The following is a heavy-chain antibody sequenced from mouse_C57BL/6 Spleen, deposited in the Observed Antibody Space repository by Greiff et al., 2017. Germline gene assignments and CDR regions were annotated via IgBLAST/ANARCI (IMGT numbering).Heavy chain of an antibody. J-gene: IGHJ4*01. D-gene: IGHD1-1*01. V-gene: IGHV1-53*01. CDR3: ARSVTTVVGAMYY. CDR1: GYTFTSYW. Sequence: QVQLQQPGPELVKPGASVKLSCKASGYTFTSYWMHWVKQRPGQGLEWIGNINTSNGGTNYNEKFKSKATLTVDKSSSTAYMQLSSLTSEDSAVYYGARSVTTVVGAMYYWGQGTSVTVSS. CDR2: INTSNGGT.